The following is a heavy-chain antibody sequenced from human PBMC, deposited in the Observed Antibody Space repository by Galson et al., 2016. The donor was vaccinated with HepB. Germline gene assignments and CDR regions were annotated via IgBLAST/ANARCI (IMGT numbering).Heavy chain of an antibody. Sequence: SLRLSCAASGFTFSHYYMHWVRQAPGKGLEWVAQISFDGRGANYADSARGRFTISRDNSKNTLYLEMHSLRTEDTAVYHCAKEVDTCCYTLDVWGQGTTVTVSS. V-gene: IGHV3-30*18. D-gene: IGHD2-15*01. CDR2: ISFDGRGA. CDR1: GFTFSHYY. J-gene: IGHJ6*02. CDR3: AKEVDTCCYTLDV.